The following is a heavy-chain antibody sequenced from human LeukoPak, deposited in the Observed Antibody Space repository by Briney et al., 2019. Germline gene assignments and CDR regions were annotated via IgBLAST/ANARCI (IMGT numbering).Heavy chain of an antibody. V-gene: IGHV1-2*06. CDR2: INPDSGGT. Sequence: ASVKVSCKASGYTFTAYYIHWVRQAPGQGLEWMGRINPDSGGTNYAQKFQGRVTMTRDTSISTAYMELSRLRSDDTPVYYCARSCSGGICYSDSWFDPWGHGTLVTVSS. D-gene: IGHD2-15*01. CDR3: ARSCSGGICYSDSWFDP. J-gene: IGHJ5*02. CDR1: GYTFTAYY.